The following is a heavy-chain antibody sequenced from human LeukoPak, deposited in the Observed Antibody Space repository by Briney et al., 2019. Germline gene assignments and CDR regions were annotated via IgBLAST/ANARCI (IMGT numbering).Heavy chain of an antibody. D-gene: IGHD2-21*01. V-gene: IGHV1-18*01. Sequence: ASVKVSCKASGYTFSAYGISWVRQAPGQGLEWMGYISVYSGNTNHAQKLQGRVTMTTDTSTSTAYMELRSLRSDDTAVYYCARDSHIAEVAYYFDYWGQGTLVSVFS. CDR1: GYTFSAYG. J-gene: IGHJ4*02. CDR3: ARDSHIAEVAYYFDY. CDR2: ISVYSGNT.